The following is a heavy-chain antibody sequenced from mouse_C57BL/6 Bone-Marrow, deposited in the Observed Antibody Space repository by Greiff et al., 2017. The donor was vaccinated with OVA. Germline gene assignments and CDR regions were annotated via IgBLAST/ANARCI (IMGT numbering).Heavy chain of an antibody. CDR3: AMEIPPYWYFDV. CDR2: IFPGSGST. Sequence: VKLMESGPELVKPGASVKISCKASGYTFTDYYINWVKQRPGQGLEWIGWIFPGSGSTYYNEKFKGKATLTVDKSSSTAYMLLSSLTSEDSAVYFCAMEIPPYWYFDVWGTGTTVTVSS. J-gene: IGHJ1*03. CDR1: GYTFTDYY. V-gene: IGHV1-75*01. D-gene: IGHD5-1-1*01.